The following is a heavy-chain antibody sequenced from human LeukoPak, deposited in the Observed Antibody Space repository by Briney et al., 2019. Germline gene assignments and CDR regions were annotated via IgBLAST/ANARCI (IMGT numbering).Heavy chain of an antibody. J-gene: IGHJ3*01. Sequence: GGSLRLSCAASGVIVSNYYMTWVRQAPGKGLEWVTMIYTGGNTYYSDSVKGQFTISRDNSNNTLHLQMNRLRVEDTAVYYCARVSLWFGNAVDVWGRGTVVTVSS. D-gene: IGHD3-10*01. CDR1: GVIVSNYY. CDR2: IYTGGNT. V-gene: IGHV3-53*01. CDR3: ARVSLWFGNAVDV.